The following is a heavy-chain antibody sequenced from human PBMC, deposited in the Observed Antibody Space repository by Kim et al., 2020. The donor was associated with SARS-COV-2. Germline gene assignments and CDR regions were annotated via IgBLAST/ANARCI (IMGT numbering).Heavy chain of an antibody. Sequence: GGSLRLSCAASGFTFSSYGMHWVRQAPGKGLEWVAVIWYDGSNKYYADSVKGRFTISRDNSKNTLYLQMNSLRAEDTAVYYCAKDESLPSYSSSWFYYYYYYGMDVWGQGTTVTVSS. CDR1: GFTFSSYG. V-gene: IGHV3-33*06. J-gene: IGHJ6*02. CDR2: IWYDGSNK. D-gene: IGHD6-13*01. CDR3: AKDESLPSYSSSWFYYYYYYGMDV.